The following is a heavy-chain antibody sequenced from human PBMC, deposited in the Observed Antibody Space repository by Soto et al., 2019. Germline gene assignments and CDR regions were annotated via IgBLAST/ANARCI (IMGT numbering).Heavy chain of an antibody. CDR2: IVVGSGNT. J-gene: IGHJ5*02. V-gene: IGHV1-58*01. Sequence: ASVKVSCKASGFTFTRSAVQWVRQARGQRLEWIGWIVVGSGNTNYAQKFQERVTITRDMSTSTAYMELSSLRSEDTAVYYCAADRLAVAGTGWFDLWGQGTLVTVSS. CDR1: GFTFTRSA. CDR3: AADRLAVAGTGWFDL. D-gene: IGHD6-19*01.